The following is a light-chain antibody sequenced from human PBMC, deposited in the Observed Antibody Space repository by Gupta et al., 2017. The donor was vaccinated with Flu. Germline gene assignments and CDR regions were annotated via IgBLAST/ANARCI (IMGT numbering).Light chain of an antibody. CDR1: QDTNRF. Sequence: GDRVTITCRASQDTNRFLAWFQQKPGKAPKPLIYAASTLHSGVPSKFSGSGSGTDFSLTISSLQPEDFASYYCQQYKSYPVSFGQGTKLEIK. CDR3: QQYKSYPVS. CDR2: AAS. J-gene: IGKJ2*03. V-gene: IGKV1-16*02.